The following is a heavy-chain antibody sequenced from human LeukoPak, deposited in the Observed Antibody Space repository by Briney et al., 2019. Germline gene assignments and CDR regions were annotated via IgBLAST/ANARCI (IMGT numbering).Heavy chain of an antibody. CDR2: ISSSGSTI. CDR3: ARGGYYGSSRDGNAFDI. J-gene: IGHJ3*02. Sequence: GGSLRLSCAASGFTFSYYHMSWLRPAPGKGLEWVAYISSSGSTIYYADSVKGRFTISRDKSKNSLYLQMNSLRAEDAAVYYCARGGYYGSSRDGNAFDIWGQGTMVTVSS. D-gene: IGHD3-22*01. V-gene: IGHV3-11*01. CDR1: GFTFSYYH.